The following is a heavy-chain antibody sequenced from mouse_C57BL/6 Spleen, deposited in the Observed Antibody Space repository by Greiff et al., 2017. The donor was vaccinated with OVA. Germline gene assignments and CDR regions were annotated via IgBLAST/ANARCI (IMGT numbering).Heavy chain of an antibody. Sequence: QVQLQQSGPELVKPGASVTISCKASGYAFSSSWLNWVKQRPGKGLEWIGRIYPGDGDTTYNGKFKGKATLTADKSSSTAYMQLSSLTSEDSAVYFCATGDSNYEFAYWGQGTLVTVSA. J-gene: IGHJ3*01. CDR2: IYPGDGDT. CDR3: ATGDSNYEFAY. D-gene: IGHD2-5*01. CDR1: GYAFSSSW. V-gene: IGHV1-82*01.